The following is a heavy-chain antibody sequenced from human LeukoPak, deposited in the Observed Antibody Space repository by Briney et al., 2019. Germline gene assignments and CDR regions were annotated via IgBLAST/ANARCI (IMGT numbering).Heavy chain of an antibody. CDR3: ARDFRSRHMDI. J-gene: IGHJ3*02. Sequence: GGSLRLSCAASGFTFSSYSMNWVRQAPGKGLEWVSSISSSSSYIYYADSAKGRFTISRDNAKNSLYLQMNSLRAEDTAVYYCARDFRSRHMDIWGQGTMVTVSS. V-gene: IGHV3-21*01. CDR1: GFTFSSYS. CDR2: ISSSSSYI. D-gene: IGHD2-21*01.